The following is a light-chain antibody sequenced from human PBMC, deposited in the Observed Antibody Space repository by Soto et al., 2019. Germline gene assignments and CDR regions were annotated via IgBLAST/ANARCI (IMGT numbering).Light chain of an antibody. V-gene: IGLV4-69*01. CDR3: QTWGTGIRV. CDR1: SGHSRYA. J-gene: IGLJ3*02. Sequence: QSVLTQSPSASASLGASVKLTCTLSSGHSRYAIAWHQQQPEKGPRYLMKLNSDGSHSKGDGIPDRFSGSSSGAERYLIISSLQSEDEADYYCQTWGTGIRVFGGGTKVTVL. CDR2: LNSDGSH.